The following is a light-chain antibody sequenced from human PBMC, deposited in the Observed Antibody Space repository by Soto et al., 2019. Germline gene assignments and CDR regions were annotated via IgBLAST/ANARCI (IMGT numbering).Light chain of an antibody. V-gene: IGKV3-20*01. J-gene: IGKJ1*01. CDR3: QQYESSRT. CDR2: GAS. Sequence: EIVLTQSPGTLSLSPGERATLSCRASQTVSSIFLAWYQQKPGQAPRLLIYGASTRATGIPDKFSGSGSGTHFTHTIRRLEPEDFAMYYCQQYESSRTFGQGTKVEMK. CDR1: QTVSSIF.